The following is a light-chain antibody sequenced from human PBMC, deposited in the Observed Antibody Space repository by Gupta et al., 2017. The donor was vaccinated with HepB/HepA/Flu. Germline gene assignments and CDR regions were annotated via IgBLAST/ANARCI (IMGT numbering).Light chain of an antibody. CDR3: TSYTTSATWV. Sequence: SKAPKLLIYDVGNRPSGVSTRFSGSKSGSTPSLTISGLQAEDEADYYCTSYTTSATWVFGGGTKLTVL. V-gene: IGLV2-14*03. CDR2: DVG. J-gene: IGLJ3*02.